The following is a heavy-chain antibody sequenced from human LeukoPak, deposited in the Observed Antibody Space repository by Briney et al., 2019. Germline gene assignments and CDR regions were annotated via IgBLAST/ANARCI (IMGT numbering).Heavy chain of an antibody. V-gene: IGHV3-74*01. D-gene: IGHD3-22*01. Sequence: PGGSLRLSCAASGFTFSSYWTHWVRQAPGKGLVWVSGINSDGSRKSYADSVKGRFTIFRDNDKNTLYLQMNSLRAEDTAVYYCARDDRFDGSGHYSAFDVWGQGTMVTVSS. J-gene: IGHJ3*01. CDR3: ARDDRFDGSGHYSAFDV. CDR2: INSDGSRK. CDR1: GFTFSSYW.